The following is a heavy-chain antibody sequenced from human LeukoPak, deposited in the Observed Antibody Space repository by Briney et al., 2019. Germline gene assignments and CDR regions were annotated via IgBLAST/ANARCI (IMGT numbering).Heavy chain of an antibody. CDR2: ISYDGSNK. Sequence: QSGGSLRLSCAASGFTFSSYGMPWVRQAPGKGLEWVAVISYDGSNKYYADSVKGRFTISRDNSKNTLYLQMNSLRAEDTAVYYCAKDLLLGSSWYLAPYYYYGMDVWGQGTTVTVSS. CDR3: AKDLLLGSSWYLAPYYYYGMDV. D-gene: IGHD6-13*01. J-gene: IGHJ6*02. V-gene: IGHV3-30*18. CDR1: GFTFSSYG.